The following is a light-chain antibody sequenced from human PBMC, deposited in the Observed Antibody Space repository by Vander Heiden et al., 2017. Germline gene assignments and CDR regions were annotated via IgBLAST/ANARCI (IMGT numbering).Light chain of an antibody. J-gene: IGLJ1*01. CDR2: THN. CDR1: SSSIGSNT. V-gene: IGLV1-44*01. Sequence: QSVLTQPPSASGTPGQRVTISCSGSSSSIGSNTVNWYQQLPGTAPKLLIHTHNQRPSGVPDRFSGSKSGTSASLAISGLQSDDVADYYCAAWDDSLNGFVFGTGTKVTVL. CDR3: AAWDDSLNGFV.